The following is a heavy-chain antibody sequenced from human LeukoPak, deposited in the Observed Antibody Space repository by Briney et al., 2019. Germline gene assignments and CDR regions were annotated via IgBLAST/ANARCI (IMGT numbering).Heavy chain of an antibody. Sequence: SVKVSCKASGGTFSSYAISWGRQAPGQGLEWMGGIIPIFGTANYAQKFQGRVTITADESTSTAYMELSSLRSEDTAVYYCARELGYCSSTSCYRWFDPWGQGTLVTVSS. J-gene: IGHJ5*02. CDR2: IIPIFGTA. D-gene: IGHD2-2*01. CDR1: GGTFSSYA. V-gene: IGHV1-69*01. CDR3: ARELGYCSSTSCYRWFDP.